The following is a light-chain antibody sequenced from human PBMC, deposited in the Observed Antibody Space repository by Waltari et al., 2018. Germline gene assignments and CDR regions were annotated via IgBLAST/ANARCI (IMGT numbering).Light chain of an antibody. CDR1: QSISSW. Sequence: DIQMTQSPSTLSASVGDRVTITCRASQSISSWLAWYQQKPGKAPKLLIYKASSLESGVPSRFSGSGSGTEFTLTISSLQPDDFATYYCKQYNSYSPWTFGQGTKVEIK. CDR2: KAS. CDR3: KQYNSYSPWT. V-gene: IGKV1-5*03. J-gene: IGKJ1*01.